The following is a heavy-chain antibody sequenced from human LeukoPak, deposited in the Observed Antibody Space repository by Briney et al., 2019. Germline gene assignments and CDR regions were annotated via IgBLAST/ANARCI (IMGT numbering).Heavy chain of an antibody. CDR3: ARGGGDSSGYWGDDAFDI. D-gene: IGHD3-22*01. J-gene: IGHJ3*02. V-gene: IGHV3-13*01. Sequence: GGSLRLSCAASGFTFSSYDMHWVRQATGKGLEWVPAIGIAGDTYYPGSVKGRFTISRENAKNSLYLQMNSLRAGDTAVYYCARGGGDSSGYWGDDAFDIWGQGTMVIVSS. CDR2: IGIAGDT. CDR1: GFTFSSYD.